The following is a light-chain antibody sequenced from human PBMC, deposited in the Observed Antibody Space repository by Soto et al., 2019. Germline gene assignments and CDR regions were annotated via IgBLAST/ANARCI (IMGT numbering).Light chain of an antibody. CDR1: QSVGSD. V-gene: IGKV3-15*01. Sequence: EIVMTQSPATLSVSPGERATLSCRASQSVGSDLAWYRQKPGQAPRLVIYDASTRATGIPARFSGSGSGTDFTLTISSLQSEDFAVYYCQRYDSLRTFGQGTKVDIK. CDR2: DAS. CDR3: QRYDSLRT. J-gene: IGKJ1*01.